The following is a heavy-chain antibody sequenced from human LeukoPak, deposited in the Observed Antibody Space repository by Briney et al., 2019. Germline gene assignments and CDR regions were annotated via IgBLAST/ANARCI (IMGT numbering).Heavy chain of an antibody. CDR1: GGTFSSYA. J-gene: IGHJ5*02. Sequence: SVKVSCKASGGTFSSYAISWVRQAPGQGLEWMGRIIPIFGTANYAQKFQGRVTITTDESTSTAYMELTNLRSDDTAVYYCARGYCSGGTCYLVENWFDPWGQGTLVTVSS. V-gene: IGHV1-69*05. D-gene: IGHD2-15*01. CDR3: ARGYCSGGTCYLVENWFDP. CDR2: IIPIFGTA.